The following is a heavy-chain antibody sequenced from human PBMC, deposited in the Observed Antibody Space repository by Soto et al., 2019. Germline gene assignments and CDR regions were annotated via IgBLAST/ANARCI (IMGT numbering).Heavy chain of an antibody. CDR3: ARGDQEFGY. CDR1: GDSVSSNSAA. V-gene: IGHV6-1*01. Sequence: SKTLALTWAISGDSVSSNSAAWNWIRQSPSRRLEWLGRTYYRSKWFNNYALSVKSLITINPDTSKNQFSLQLNSVTPDDTAVYYCARGDQEFGYCGQGTLVTVS. J-gene: IGHJ4*02. D-gene: IGHD3-16*01. CDR2: TYYRSKWFN.